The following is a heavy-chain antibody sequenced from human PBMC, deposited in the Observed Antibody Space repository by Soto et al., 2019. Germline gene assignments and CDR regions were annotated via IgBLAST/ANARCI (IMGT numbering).Heavy chain of an antibody. CDR3: APSRKYYDFWSGPPNWFDP. D-gene: IGHD3-3*01. J-gene: IGHJ5*02. CDR1: GFTFSDYY. CDR2: ISSSGSTI. Sequence: GGSLRLSCAASGFTFSDYYMSWIRQAPGKGLEWVSYISSSGSTIYYADSVKGRFTIARDNAKNSLYLQMNSLRAEDTAVYYCAPSRKYYDFWSGPPNWFDPWGQGTLVTVSS. V-gene: IGHV3-11*01.